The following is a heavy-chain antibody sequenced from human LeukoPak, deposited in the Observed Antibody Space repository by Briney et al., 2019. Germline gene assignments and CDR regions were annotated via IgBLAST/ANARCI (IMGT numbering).Heavy chain of an antibody. CDR1: GGSFSGYY. V-gene: IGHV4-34*01. CDR2: INHSGST. CDR3: AREHYDILTGYYYGVDV. J-gene: IGHJ6*02. Sequence: PSETLSLTCAVYGGSFSGYYWSWIRQPPGKGLEWIGEINHSGSTNYNPSLKSRVTISVDTSKNQFSLKLSSVTAADTAVYYCAREHYDILTGYYYGVDVWGQGTTVTVSS. D-gene: IGHD3-9*01.